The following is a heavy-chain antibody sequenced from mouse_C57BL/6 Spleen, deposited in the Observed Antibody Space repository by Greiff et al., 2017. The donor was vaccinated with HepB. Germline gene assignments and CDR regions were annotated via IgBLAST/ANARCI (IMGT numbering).Heavy chain of an antibody. V-gene: IGHV3-6*01. J-gene: IGHJ2*01. CDR3: ARGDEDYFDY. CDR1: GYSITSGYY. Sequence: EVKLMESGPGLVKPSQSLSLTCSVTGYSITSGYYWNWIRQFPGNKLEWMGYISYDGSNNYNPSLKNRISITRDTSKNQFFLKLNSVTTEDTATYYCARGDEDYFDYWGQGTTLTVSS. CDR2: ISYDGSN.